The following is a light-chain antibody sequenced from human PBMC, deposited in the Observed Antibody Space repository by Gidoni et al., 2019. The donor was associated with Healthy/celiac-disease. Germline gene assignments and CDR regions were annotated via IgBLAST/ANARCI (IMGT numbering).Light chain of an antibody. Sequence: DIQMTQSPSSLSASVGDRVTITCQASQDISNYLNWYQQKPGKAPKLLIYDASNLETGVPSRFSGSGSGTDFTFTISSLQPEDIATYYCQQYDNLPLRFXXXTKLEIK. CDR3: QQYDNLPLR. V-gene: IGKV1-33*01. CDR1: QDISNY. CDR2: DAS. J-gene: IGKJ2*03.